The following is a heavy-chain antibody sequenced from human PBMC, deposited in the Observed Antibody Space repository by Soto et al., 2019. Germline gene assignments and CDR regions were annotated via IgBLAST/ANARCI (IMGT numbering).Heavy chain of an antibody. V-gene: IGHV3-21*02. CDR1: GFTFSGYD. D-gene: IGHD5-12*01. CDR2: ISKRSSYI. CDR3: AFLTGYDYNYYDGLDV. J-gene: IGHJ6*02. Sequence: EVQLVESGGGLVKPGGSLRLSCAASGFTFSGYDMHWVRQAPGKGLEWVSSISKRSSYIYYADSVKGRFTISRDNAKNSLYLEMNSLRAEDTAVYYCAFLTGYDYNYYDGLDVWGQGTTVTVSS.